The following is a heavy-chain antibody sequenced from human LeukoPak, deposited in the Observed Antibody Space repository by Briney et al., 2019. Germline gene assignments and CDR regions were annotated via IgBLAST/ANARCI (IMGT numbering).Heavy chain of an antibody. J-gene: IGHJ4*02. V-gene: IGHV4-34*01. CDR2: IYHSGST. CDR3: ARGENDYSNYAY. D-gene: IGHD4-11*01. CDR1: GFTFDDYA. Sequence: GSLRLSCAASGFTFDDYAMHWVRQPPGKGLEWIGEIYHSGSTNYNPSLKSRVTISVDKSKNQFSLKLSSVTAADTAVYYCARGENDYSNYAYWGQGTLVTVSS.